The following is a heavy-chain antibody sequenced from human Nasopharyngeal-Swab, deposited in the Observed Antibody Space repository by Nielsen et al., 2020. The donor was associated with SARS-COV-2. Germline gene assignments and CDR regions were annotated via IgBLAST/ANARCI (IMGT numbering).Heavy chain of an antibody. CDR3: AREYSSGWRYYYNGMDV. Sequence: SETLSLTCTVSGGSISSYYWSWIRQTPGKGLEWIGYIYYSGSTNYNPSLKSRVTISVDTFTNQFSLKLISVTAADTAVYYCAREYSSGWRYYYNGMDVWGQGTSVAISS. J-gene: IGHJ6*02. CDR2: IYYSGST. D-gene: IGHD6-19*01. V-gene: IGHV4-59*13. CDR1: GGSISSYY.